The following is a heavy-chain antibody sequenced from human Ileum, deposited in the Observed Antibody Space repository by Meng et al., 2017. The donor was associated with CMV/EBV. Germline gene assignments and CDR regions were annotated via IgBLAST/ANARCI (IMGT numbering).Heavy chain of an antibody. V-gene: IGHV6-1*01. Sequence: QIQLQQSGPGLVMPSQTLSLTCDISGDSVSTNNVAWNWIRQSPLRGLEWLGRTAYRSKWDYEYSVSVKSRITISPDTSKNQFSLQLRSVTPEDTAVYYCARESELLRFDHWGQGTLVTVSS. CDR1: GDSVSTNNVA. CDR2: TAYRSKWDY. J-gene: IGHJ4*02. D-gene: IGHD6-6*01. CDR3: ARESELLRFDH.